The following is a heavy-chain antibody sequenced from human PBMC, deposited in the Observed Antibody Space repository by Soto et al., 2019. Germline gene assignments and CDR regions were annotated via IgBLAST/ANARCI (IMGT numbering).Heavy chain of an antibody. V-gene: IGHV1-69*13. D-gene: IGHD2-2*01. Sequence: ASVKVSCKASGGTFSSYAISWVRQAPGQGLEWMGGIIPIFGTANYAQKFQGRVTITADESTSTAYMELSSLRSEDTAVYYCATYCSSTSCYYPDVWGQGTTVTVSS. CDR1: GGTFSSYA. CDR2: IIPIFGTA. J-gene: IGHJ6*02. CDR3: ATYCSSTSCYYPDV.